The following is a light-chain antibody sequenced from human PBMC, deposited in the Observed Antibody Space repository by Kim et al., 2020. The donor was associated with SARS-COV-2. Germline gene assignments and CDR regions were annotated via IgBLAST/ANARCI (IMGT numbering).Light chain of an antibody. CDR1: QSVSSNY. CDR2: GAS. J-gene: IGKJ1*01. V-gene: IGKV3-20*01. Sequence: EIVLTQSPGTLSLSPGERATLSCRASQSVSSNYLAWYQQKPGQAPRLLIYGASSRATGIPDRFSGSGSGTDFTLTISRLEPEDFAVYYCQQFDTSPWTFGQGTKLEI. CDR3: QQFDTSPWT.